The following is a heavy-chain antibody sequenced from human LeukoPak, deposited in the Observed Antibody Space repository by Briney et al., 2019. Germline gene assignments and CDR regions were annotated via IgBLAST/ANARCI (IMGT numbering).Heavy chain of an antibody. Sequence: GESLKISCKGSGYSFTSYWIGWVRQMPGKGLEWMGIIYPGDSDTRYSPSFQGQVTISADKSFSTAYLQLSSLKASDTAMYYCARGPSDYYDSSGYGDYWGQGTLVNVSS. CDR1: GYSFTSYW. D-gene: IGHD3-22*01. J-gene: IGHJ4*02. V-gene: IGHV5-51*01. CDR3: ARGPSDYYDSSGYGDY. CDR2: IYPGDSDT.